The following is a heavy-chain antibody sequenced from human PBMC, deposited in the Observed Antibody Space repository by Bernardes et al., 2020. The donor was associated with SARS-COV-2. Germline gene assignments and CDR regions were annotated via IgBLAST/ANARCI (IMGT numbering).Heavy chain of an antibody. CDR2: ISENGVST. CDR3: VKDLERSSPGWFDP. D-gene: IGHD1-1*01. V-gene: IGHV3-23*01. J-gene: IGHJ5*02. CDR1: GFAFNNYA. Sequence: GGSLRLSCIASGFAFNNYAMNWVRQAPGKGLKWVSGISENGVSTYYADSVKGRFTISRDNSKNALYLQMNSLRAEDTAVYYCVKDLERSSPGWFDPWGQGTLVTVSS.